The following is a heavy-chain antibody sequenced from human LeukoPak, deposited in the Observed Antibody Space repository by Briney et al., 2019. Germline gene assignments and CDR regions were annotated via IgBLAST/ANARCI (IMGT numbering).Heavy chain of an antibody. D-gene: IGHD5-18*01. CDR2: IKPDGSVK. J-gene: IGHJ4*02. CDR3: ARDRIQLWSHDY. Sequence: GALRLSCAASGFTFSGYWMSWVRQAPGKGLEWVANIKPDGSVKYYVDSVKGRFTISRENAKNSLYLHMNSLRAEDTAVYYCARDRIQLWSHDYWGQGTLVTVSS. CDR1: GFTFSGYW. V-gene: IGHV3-7*04.